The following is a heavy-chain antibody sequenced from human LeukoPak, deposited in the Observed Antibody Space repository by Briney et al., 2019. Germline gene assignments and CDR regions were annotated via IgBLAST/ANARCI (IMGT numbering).Heavy chain of an antibody. D-gene: IGHD3-3*01. CDR1: GGSFSGYY. CDR3: ARRSHDFWSGYYEP. Sequence: SETLSLTCAVYGGSFSGYYWSWIRQPPGKGLEWIGEINHSGSTNYNPSLKSRVTISVDTSKNQFSLKLSSVTAADTAVYYCARRSHDFWSGYYEPWGQGTLVSVSS. V-gene: IGHV4-34*01. CDR2: INHSGST. J-gene: IGHJ5*02.